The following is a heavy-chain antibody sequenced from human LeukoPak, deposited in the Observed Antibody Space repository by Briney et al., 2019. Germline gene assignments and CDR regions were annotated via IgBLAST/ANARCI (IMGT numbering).Heavy chain of an antibody. CDR3: ARHLAAAGLGDDAFDI. Sequence: GESLKISCKGSGYSFTSYWIGWVRQVPGKGLEWMGIIYPGDSDTRYSPSFQGQVTISADKSISTAYLQWSSLKASDTAMYYCARHLAAAGLGDDAFDIWGQGTMVTVSS. CDR2: IYPGDSDT. J-gene: IGHJ3*02. V-gene: IGHV5-51*01. CDR1: GYSFTSYW. D-gene: IGHD6-13*01.